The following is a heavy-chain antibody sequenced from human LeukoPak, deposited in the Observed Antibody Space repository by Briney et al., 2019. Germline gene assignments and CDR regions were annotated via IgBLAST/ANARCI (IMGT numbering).Heavy chain of an antibody. CDR3: ARGHYSGSYLTDY. D-gene: IGHD1-26*01. CDR2: INPNSGGT. J-gene: IGHJ4*02. CDR1: GGTFSSYA. V-gene: IGHV1-2*02. Sequence: ASVKVSCKASGGTFSSYAISWVRQAPGQGLEWMGWINPNSGGTNYAQKLQGRVTMTRDTSISTAYMELSRLRSDDTAVYYCARGHYSGSYLTDYWGQGTLVTVSS.